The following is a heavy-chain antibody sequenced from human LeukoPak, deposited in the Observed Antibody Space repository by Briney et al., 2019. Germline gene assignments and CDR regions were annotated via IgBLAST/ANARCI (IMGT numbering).Heavy chain of an antibody. CDR1: EFSFNSYA. Sequence: GGSLRLSCVASEFSFNSYAMSWVRQAPGRGLEWVPLIRGSGEDINCADSVKGRFIISRDNSKNTLYLPMHSLRAEHTAKYYCATARGHHYDVSGFDYWGQGAVVTVSS. V-gene: IGHV3-23*01. CDR3: ATARGHHYDVSGFDY. D-gene: IGHD3-16*01. J-gene: IGHJ4*02. CDR2: IRGSGEDI.